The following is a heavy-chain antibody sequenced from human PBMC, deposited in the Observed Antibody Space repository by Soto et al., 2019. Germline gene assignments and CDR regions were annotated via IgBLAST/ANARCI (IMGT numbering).Heavy chain of an antibody. CDR2: IYYSGST. Sequence: PSETLSLTCTVSGGSISSYHWNWIRQPPGKGLEWIGYIYYSGSTNYNPPLKSRVTISVDTSKNQFSLKLSSVTAADTAVYYCARTLYSYGPRFDYWGQGTLVTVSS. CDR1: GGSISSYH. CDR3: ARTLYSYGPRFDY. V-gene: IGHV4-59*01. D-gene: IGHD5-18*01. J-gene: IGHJ4*02.